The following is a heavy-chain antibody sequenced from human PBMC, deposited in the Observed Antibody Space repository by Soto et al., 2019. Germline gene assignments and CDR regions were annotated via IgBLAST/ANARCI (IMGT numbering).Heavy chain of an antibody. CDR1: GGSISSGGYY. D-gene: IGHD3-10*01. Sequence: QVQLQESGPGLVKPSQTLSLTCTVSGGSISSGGYYWSWIRQHPGKGLEWIGYIYYSGSTYYNPSLKSPATISVATSKHQFALKLGSVTAADTAVYYCARDTMVRGVRYYYGMDVRGQGTTVTVSS. V-gene: IGHV4-31*01. J-gene: IGHJ6*02. CDR3: ARDTMVRGVRYYYGMDV. CDR2: IYYSGST.